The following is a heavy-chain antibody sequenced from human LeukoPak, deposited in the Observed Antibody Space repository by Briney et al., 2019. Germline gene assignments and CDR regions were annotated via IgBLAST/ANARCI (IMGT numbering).Heavy chain of an antibody. J-gene: IGHJ4*02. Sequence: GGSLRLSCAASGSTFSSYGMHWVRQAPGKGLEWVAFIRYDGSNKYYADSVKGRFTISRDNSKNTLYLQMNSLRAEDTAVYYCAKVATIFGVVIMDYFDYWGQGTLVTVSS. CDR1: GSTFSSYG. V-gene: IGHV3-30*02. CDR2: IRYDGSNK. D-gene: IGHD3-3*01. CDR3: AKVATIFGVVIMDYFDY.